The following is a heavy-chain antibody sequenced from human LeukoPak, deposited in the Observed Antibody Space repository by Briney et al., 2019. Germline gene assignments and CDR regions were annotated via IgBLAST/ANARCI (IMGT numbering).Heavy chain of an antibody. CDR1: GHTFSRSY. J-gene: IGHJ4*02. Sequence: ASVKVSCKASGHTFSRSYMHWVRQAPGQGLEWMGWMNPNSGNTGCAQKFQGRVTMTRNTSISTAYMELSSLRSEDTAVYYCAKDLGWIHFGYWGQGTLVTVSS. CDR2: MNPNSGNT. D-gene: IGHD5-18*01. V-gene: IGHV1-8*01. CDR3: AKDLGWIHFGY.